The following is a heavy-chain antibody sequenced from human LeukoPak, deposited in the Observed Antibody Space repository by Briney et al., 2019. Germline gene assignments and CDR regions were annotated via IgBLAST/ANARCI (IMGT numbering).Heavy chain of an antibody. D-gene: IGHD2-8*01. V-gene: IGHV3-30*02. CDR2: IRYDGSNQ. CDR1: GFTFSNYG. Sequence: GGSLRLSCAASGFTFSNYGLHWVRQAPGKGLEWVSFIRYDGSNQYYTDSVKGRLTISRDNSKSTLYLQMNSLRTEDTAMYYCAKGAPNLPDYWGQGTLVTVSS. J-gene: IGHJ4*02. CDR3: AKGAPNLPDY.